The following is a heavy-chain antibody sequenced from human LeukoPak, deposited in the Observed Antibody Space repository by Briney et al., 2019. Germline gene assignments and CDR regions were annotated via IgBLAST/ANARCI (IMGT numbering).Heavy chain of an antibody. CDR1: GFTFSSYG. D-gene: IGHD5-24*01. CDR3: ARGAGYNYPYYFDY. V-gene: IGHV3-33*01. J-gene: IGHJ4*02. Sequence: GGSLRLSCAASGFTFSSYGMHWVRQAPGKGLEWVAVIWYDGSNKYYADSVKGRFTISRDNSKNTLYLQMNSLRAEDTAVYYCARGAGYNYPYYFDYWGQGTLVTVSS. CDR2: IWYDGSNK.